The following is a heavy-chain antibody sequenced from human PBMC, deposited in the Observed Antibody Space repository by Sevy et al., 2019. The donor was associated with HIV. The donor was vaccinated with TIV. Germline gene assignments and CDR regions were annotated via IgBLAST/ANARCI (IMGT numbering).Heavy chain of an antibody. D-gene: IGHD3-22*01. CDR2: ISGTGNTI. CDR3: ARVPLYSDSHIYDY. CDR1: GFTFSPYS. J-gene: IGHJ4*02. V-gene: IGHV3-48*04. Sequence: GGSLRLSCAASGFTFSPYSMNWIRQAPGKGLEWLSYISGTGNTIYYAGSVKGRFTISRDNAKNSLYLQMNSLRAEDTAVYYCARVPLYSDSHIYDYWGQGTLVTVSS.